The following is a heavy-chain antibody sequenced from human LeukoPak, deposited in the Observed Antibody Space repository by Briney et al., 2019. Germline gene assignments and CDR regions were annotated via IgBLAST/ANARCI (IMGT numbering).Heavy chain of an antibody. CDR3: AKGTPYAH. CDR2: LRFDGDNK. D-gene: IGHD2-2*01. J-gene: IGHJ1*01. Sequence: GGPLRLSCTTSGFSFSSYDMNWVRQAPGKGLEWVASLRFDGDNKDYADSVEGRFTISRDTSKDTLYLQMSSLRAEDTAVYYCAKGTPYAHWGQGALVTVSS. V-gene: IGHV3-30*02. CDR1: GFSFSSYD.